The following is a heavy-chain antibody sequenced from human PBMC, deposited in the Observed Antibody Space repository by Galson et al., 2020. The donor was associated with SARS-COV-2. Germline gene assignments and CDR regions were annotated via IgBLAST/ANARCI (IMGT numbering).Heavy chain of an antibody. D-gene: IGHD2-2*01. CDR1: GFSLSTSGIC. J-gene: IGHJ6*02. Sequence: SGPTLVKPTQTLTLTCTFSGFSLSTSGICVSWIRQPPGKALEWLALIDWDDDKYYSTSLKTRLTISKDTPKNQVVLTRTNMDPVDTATYYWARTIGVGPAPLRPYYYYYGMDVWGQGTTVTVSS. CDR3: ARTIGVGPAPLRPYYYYYGMDV. CDR2: IDWDDDK. V-gene: IGHV2-70*01.